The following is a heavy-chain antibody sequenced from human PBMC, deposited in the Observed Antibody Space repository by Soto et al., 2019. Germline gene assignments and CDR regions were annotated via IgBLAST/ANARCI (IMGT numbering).Heavy chain of an antibody. CDR3: ATDHPGYYDSSVSRLYY. CDR2: FDPEDGET. Sequence: ASVKVSCKVSGYTLTELSMHWVLQAPGKGLEWMGGFDPEDGETIYAQKFQGRVTMTEDTSTDTAYMELSSLRSEDTAVYYCATDHPGYYDSSVSRLYYWGQGTLVTVSS. V-gene: IGHV1-24*01. D-gene: IGHD3-22*01. CDR1: GYTLTELS. J-gene: IGHJ4*02.